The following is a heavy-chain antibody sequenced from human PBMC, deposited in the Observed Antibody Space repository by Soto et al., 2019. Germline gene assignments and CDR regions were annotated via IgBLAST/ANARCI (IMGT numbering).Heavy chain of an antibody. CDR1: GDRVSSNSAA. CDR3: ASGSYWYYAFDI. Sequence: SQTLSLTCAISGDRVSSNSAAWNWIRQYPSRGLEWLGRTYYRSKWYNDYAVSVKSRITITPDTSKNQFSLQLNSVTPEYSAVYYCASGSYWYYAFDIWGQGTMVTVSS. J-gene: IGHJ3*02. CDR2: TYYRSKWYN. D-gene: IGHD1-26*01. V-gene: IGHV6-1*01.